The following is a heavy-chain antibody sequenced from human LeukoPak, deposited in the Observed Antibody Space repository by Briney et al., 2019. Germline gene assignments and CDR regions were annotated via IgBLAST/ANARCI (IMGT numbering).Heavy chain of an antibody. Sequence: NPSETLSLTCTVSGGSINSYYWTWIRQPPGKGLEWIGYIYYSGSTNYNPSLKSRVTISVDTSKNQFSLKLSSVTAADTAVYYCARHSYGYTVHYYYGMDVWGQGTTVTVSS. CDR1: GGSINSYY. J-gene: IGHJ6*02. D-gene: IGHD5-18*01. CDR2: IYYSGST. V-gene: IGHV4-59*08. CDR3: ARHSYGYTVHYYYGMDV.